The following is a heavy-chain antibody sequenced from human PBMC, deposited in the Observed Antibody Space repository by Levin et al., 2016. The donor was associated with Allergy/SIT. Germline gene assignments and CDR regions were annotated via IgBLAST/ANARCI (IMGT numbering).Heavy chain of an antibody. CDR2: IYYSGST. CDR3: AVGATRSHFDY. V-gene: IGHV4-39*01. Sequence: WIRQSPGKGLEWIGSIYYSGSTYYNPSLKSRVTISVDTSKNQFSLKLSSVTAADTAVYYCAVGATRSHFDYWGQGTLVTVSS. D-gene: IGHD1-26*01. J-gene: IGHJ4*02.